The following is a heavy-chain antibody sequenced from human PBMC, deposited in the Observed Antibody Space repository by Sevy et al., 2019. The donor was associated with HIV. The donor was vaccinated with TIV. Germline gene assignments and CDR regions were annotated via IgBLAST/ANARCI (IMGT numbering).Heavy chain of an antibody. V-gene: IGHV3-9*01. CDR3: ASALSYRYCSGGSCYSAFDY. CDR1: GFTFDDYA. D-gene: IGHD2-15*01. Sequence: GGSLRLSCAASGFTFDDYAMHWVRQAPGKGPEWVSGISWNSGSIGYADSVKGRFTISRDNAKNSLYLQMNSLRAEDTALYYCASALSYRYCSGGSCYSAFDYWGQGTLVTVSS. J-gene: IGHJ4*02. CDR2: ISWNSGSI.